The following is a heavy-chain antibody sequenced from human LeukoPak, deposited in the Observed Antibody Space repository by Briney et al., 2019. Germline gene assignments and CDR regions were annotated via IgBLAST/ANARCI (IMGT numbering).Heavy chain of an antibody. CDR3: AKSYCSGGSCYSAYYYGMDV. D-gene: IGHD2-15*01. CDR1: GGSISSYY. J-gene: IGHJ6*02. Sequence: PSETLSLTCTVSGGSISSYYWSWIRQPPGKGLEWIGYIYYSGSTNYNPSFKSRVTISVDTSKNQFSLKLSSVTAADTAVYYCAKSYCSGGSCYSAYYYGMDVWGQGTTVTVSS. CDR2: IYYSGST. V-gene: IGHV4-59*12.